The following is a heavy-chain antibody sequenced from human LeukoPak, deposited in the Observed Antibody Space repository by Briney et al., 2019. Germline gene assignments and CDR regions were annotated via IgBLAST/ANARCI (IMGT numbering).Heavy chain of an antibody. CDR3: ARDVLSGYDIGFDP. CDR2: ISSSSSYI. V-gene: IGHV3-21*04. CDR1: GFTFSSYS. D-gene: IGHD5-12*01. Sequence: PGGYLRLSCAASGFTFSSYSMNWVRQAPGKGLEWVSFISSSSSYIYYADSVKGRFTISRDNSKNTLYLQMNSLRADDTAVYYCARDVLSGYDIGFDPWGQGTLVTVSS. J-gene: IGHJ5*02.